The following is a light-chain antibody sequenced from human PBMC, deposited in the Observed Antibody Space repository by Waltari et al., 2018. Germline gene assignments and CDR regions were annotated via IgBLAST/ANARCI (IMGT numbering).Light chain of an antibody. CDR3: QKYYSSPIT. J-gene: IGKJ5*01. CDR1: QSVLNSSNNKNF. V-gene: IGKV4-1*01. Sequence: DILMTQSPDSLSVSLGERATINCKSSQSVLNSSNNKNFLTWDQQKPGQPPKLLIYAASSRATEIPERFSGSGSGTDFTLTISRLEAEDVAVYYCQKYYSSPITFGQGTRVEIK. CDR2: AAS.